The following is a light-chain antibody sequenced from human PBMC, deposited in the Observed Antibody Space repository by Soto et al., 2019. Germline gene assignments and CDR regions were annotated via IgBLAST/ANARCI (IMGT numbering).Light chain of an antibody. CDR2: EGS. V-gene: IGLV2-23*01. J-gene: IGLJ2*01. CDR1: SSDVGSYKF. CDR3: CSDAGSSTLV. Sequence: QSALTQPASVSGSPGQSITISCTGTSSDVGSYKFVSWYQQHPGKAPKLMIYEGSKRPSGVSNRFSGYKSGKTAYLTISGLQAEGEADYYCCSDAGSSTLVFGGGTKLTVL.